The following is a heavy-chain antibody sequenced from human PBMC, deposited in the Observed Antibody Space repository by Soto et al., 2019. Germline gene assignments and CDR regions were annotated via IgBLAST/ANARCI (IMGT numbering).Heavy chain of an antibody. CDR3: ARSYSSGWEFDY. CDR1: GFPLEKYC. Sequence: PGGSLRLSCAVSGFPLEKYCMNWVRQAPGKGLEWVSYISSTGRTIYYADSVKGRFTVSRDNAQNSLSLKLNSLRVEDTAVYYCARSYSSGWEFDYWGQGTQVTVSS. V-gene: IGHV3-48*04. CDR2: ISSTGRTI. D-gene: IGHD6-19*01. J-gene: IGHJ4*02.